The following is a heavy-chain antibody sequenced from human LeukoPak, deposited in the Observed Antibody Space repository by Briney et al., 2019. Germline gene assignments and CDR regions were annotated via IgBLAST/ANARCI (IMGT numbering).Heavy chain of an antibody. CDR2: TNEEGRYA. Sequence: GGSLRLSCAASGFTLSSYWVHWARQPPGKGLMWLSRTNEEGRYAEYADSVTGRFTISRDNAKNTVYLQINSLRTEDTAVYFCGRINNDGDYWGRGTLVIVSS. CDR3: GRINNDGDY. V-gene: IGHV3-74*03. D-gene: IGHD2-8*01. CDR1: GFTLSSYW. J-gene: IGHJ4*02.